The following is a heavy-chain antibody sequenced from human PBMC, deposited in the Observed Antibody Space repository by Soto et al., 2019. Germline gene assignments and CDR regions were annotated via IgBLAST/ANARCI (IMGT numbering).Heavy chain of an antibody. CDR2: IKKDGSDK. V-gene: IGHV3-7*01. D-gene: IGHD6-25*01. CDR3: ARDQGCSSDCWGAFDI. Sequence: EVQLVESGGGLVQPGGSLRLSCAASGFTFSSYWMTWVRQAPGKGLEWVANIKKDGSDKYNVDSVKGRLTISRDDAKNSLYRQMNSLRVEDTAVYFCARDQGCSSDCWGAFDIWGHGTMVTVSS. CDR1: GFTFSSYW. J-gene: IGHJ3*02.